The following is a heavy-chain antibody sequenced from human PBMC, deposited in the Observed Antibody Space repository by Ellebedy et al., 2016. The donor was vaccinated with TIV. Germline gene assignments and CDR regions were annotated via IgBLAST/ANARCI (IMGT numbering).Heavy chain of an antibody. CDR3: AKGVYGSGGRHPPGY. J-gene: IGHJ4*02. V-gene: IGHV3-30*18. Sequence: GGSLRLSXAASGFTFSSYGMHWVRQAPGKGLEWVAVISYDGSNKYYADSVKGRFTISRDNSKNTLYLQMNSLRAEDTAVYYCAKGVYGSGGRHPPGYWGQGTLVTVSS. D-gene: IGHD3-10*01. CDR1: GFTFSSYG. CDR2: ISYDGSNK.